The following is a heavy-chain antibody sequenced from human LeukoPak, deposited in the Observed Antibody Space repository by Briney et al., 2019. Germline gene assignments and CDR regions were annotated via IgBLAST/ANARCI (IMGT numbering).Heavy chain of an antibody. CDR3: ARVVSRTTPSVY. V-gene: IGHV1-8*03. Sequence: ASVKVSCKASGYTFTNYDIHWVRQATGQGLAWMGWMNPNSGKTVYAQKFQGRVTITRNTSISTTYMELSSLRSEDPTVYFCARVVSRTTPSVYWGQGTLVTVPS. CDR1: GYTFTNYD. D-gene: IGHD1-7*01. CDR2: MNPNSGKT. J-gene: IGHJ4*02.